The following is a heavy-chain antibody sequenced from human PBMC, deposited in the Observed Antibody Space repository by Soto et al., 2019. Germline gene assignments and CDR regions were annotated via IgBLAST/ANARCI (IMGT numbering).Heavy chain of an antibody. V-gene: IGHV3-13*01. Sequence: ESGGGLVQPGGSLRLACAASGFTVSSYDMHWVRHVTGKGLEWVSTLGAGGDTYFPDSVKGRFTISRENAKNSLYLQMNTLGAGDTAVYYCARGTMVRGTLDPGISGPLDYWGQGTLVAVSS. CDR1: GFTVSSYD. CDR2: LGAGGDT. D-gene: IGHD3-10*01. CDR3: ARGTMVRGTLDPGISGPLDY. J-gene: IGHJ4*02.